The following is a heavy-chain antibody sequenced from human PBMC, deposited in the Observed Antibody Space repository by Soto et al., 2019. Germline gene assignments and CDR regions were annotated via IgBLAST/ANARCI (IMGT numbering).Heavy chain of an antibody. D-gene: IGHD1-1*01. CDR1: GFTVSGKKY. Sequence: GGSLRLSCAAFGFTVSGKKYVAWVRQAPGKGLEWVSALYDLDGTYYADSVKGRFTTSSDSSRTTVYLQMNSLRPDDTAVYTCATWHLQEHAYDIWGQGTMVTVSS. J-gene: IGHJ3*02. V-gene: IGHV3-53*01. CDR2: LYDLDGT. CDR3: ATWHLQEHAYDI.